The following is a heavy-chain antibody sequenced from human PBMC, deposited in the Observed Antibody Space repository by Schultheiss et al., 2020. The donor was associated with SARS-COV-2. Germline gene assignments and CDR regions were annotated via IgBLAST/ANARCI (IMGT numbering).Heavy chain of an antibody. CDR2: IYYSGST. V-gene: IGHV4-59*12. CDR1: GGSISSYY. CDR3: ARGLGVQYYYDSSGYPVSNAFDI. Sequence: SETLSLTCTVSGGSISSYYWSWIRQPPGKGLEWIGYIYYSGSTNYNPSLKSRVTISVDTSKNQFSLKLSSVTAADTAVYYCARGLGVQYYYDSSGYPVSNAFDIWGQGTMVTVSS. J-gene: IGHJ3*02. D-gene: IGHD3-22*01.